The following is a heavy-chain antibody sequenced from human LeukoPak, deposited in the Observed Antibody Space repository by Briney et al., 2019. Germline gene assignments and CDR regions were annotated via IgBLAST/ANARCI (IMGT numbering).Heavy chain of an antibody. CDR1: GGSFSGYY. CDR3: ASVGYCSSTSCQINDC. D-gene: IGHD2-2*01. Sequence: SETLSLTCAVYGGSFSGYYWSWIRQPPGKGLEWIGEINHSGSTNYNPSPKSRVTISVDTSKNQFSLKLSSVTAADTAVYYCASVGYCSSTSCQINDCWGQGTLVTVSS. CDR2: INHSGST. J-gene: IGHJ4*02. V-gene: IGHV4-34*01.